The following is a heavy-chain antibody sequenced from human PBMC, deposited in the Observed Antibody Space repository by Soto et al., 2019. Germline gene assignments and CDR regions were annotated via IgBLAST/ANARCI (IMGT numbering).Heavy chain of an antibody. Sequence: QVQLQQWGAGLLKPSETLSLTCAAYGGSFSGYYWSWIRQAPGKGLEWIGEIKHSGSTNYNPPLKSRAALSVDTYKNQFSLKLSSVTAADTGVYYCARSGTTWGACDIWGQGTMVTVSS. CDR1: GGSFSGYY. D-gene: IGHD1-7*01. J-gene: IGHJ3*02. CDR3: ARSGTTWGACDI. V-gene: IGHV4-34*01. CDR2: IKHSGST.